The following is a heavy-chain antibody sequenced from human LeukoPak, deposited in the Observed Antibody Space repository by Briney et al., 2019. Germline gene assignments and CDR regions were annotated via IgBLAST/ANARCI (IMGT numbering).Heavy chain of an antibody. CDR2: TYYRSKWFN. Sequence: PSQTLLLTCAISGDSVTSNSAAWNWIRQSPSRGLEWLGRTYYRSKWFNDYAVSVKSRMTINPDTSKNQISLQLNSVTPEDTAVYYCARAITIIRGTLSPFDYWGQGTLVTVSS. V-gene: IGHV6-1*01. CDR1: GDSVTSNSAA. D-gene: IGHD3-10*01. CDR3: ARAITIIRGTLSPFDY. J-gene: IGHJ4*02.